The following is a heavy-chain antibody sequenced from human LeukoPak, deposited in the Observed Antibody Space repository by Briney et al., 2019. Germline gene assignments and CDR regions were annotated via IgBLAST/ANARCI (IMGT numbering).Heavy chain of an antibody. CDR1: GYTFTSYG. Sequence: ASVKVSCKASGYTFTSYGISWVRQAPGQGLEWMGWISAYNGNTKYAQKLQGRVTMTTDTSTSTAYMELRSLRADDTVVYYCARVDSSGYYHRFDRWGQRSLVTDCS. V-gene: IGHV1-18*01. J-gene: IGHJ5*02. CDR3: ARVDSSGYYHRFDR. D-gene: IGHD3-22*01. CDR2: ISAYNGNT.